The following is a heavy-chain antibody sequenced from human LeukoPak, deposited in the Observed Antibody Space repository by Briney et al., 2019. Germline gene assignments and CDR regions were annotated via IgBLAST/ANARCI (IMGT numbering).Heavy chain of an antibody. V-gene: IGHV4-59*08. CDR3: ASGTKGLPIGHGMDV. CDR2: IYYSGST. D-gene: IGHD4-11*01. CDR1: GGSISSYY. J-gene: IGHJ6*02. Sequence: SETLSLTCTVSGGSISSYYWSWIRQPPGKGLEWIGYIYYSGSTNYNPSLKSRVTISLDTSKNQFSLKLSSVTAADTAVYYCASGTKGLPIGHGMDVWGQGTTVTVSS.